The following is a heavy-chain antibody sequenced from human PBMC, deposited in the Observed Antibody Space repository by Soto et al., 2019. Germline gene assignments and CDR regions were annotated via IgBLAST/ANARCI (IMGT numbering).Heavy chain of an antibody. CDR1: GFTFDDYA. J-gene: IGHJ6*02. V-gene: IGHV3-9*01. Sequence: EVQLVESGGGLVQPGRSLRLSCAASGFTFDDYAMHWVRQAPGKGLEWVSGISWNSGSIGYADSVKGRFTISRDNAKNSLYLQMNSLSAGDPALYFCSKGDRSSFYYGMDVWGQGTTVTVSS. CDR2: ISWNSGSI. D-gene: IGHD6-13*01. CDR3: SKGDRSSFYYGMDV.